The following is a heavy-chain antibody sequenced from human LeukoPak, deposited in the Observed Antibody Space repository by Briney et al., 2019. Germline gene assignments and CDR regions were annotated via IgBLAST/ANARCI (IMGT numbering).Heavy chain of an antibody. V-gene: IGHV1-18*04. D-gene: IGHD3-22*01. CDR1: GYTFTSYY. CDR2: ISAYNGNT. Sequence: ASVKVSCKASGYTFTSYYMHWVRQAPGQGLEWMGWISAYNGNTNYAQKLQGRVTMTTDTSTSTAYMELRSLRSDDTAVYYCARARGGYGDYWGQGTLVTVSS. J-gene: IGHJ4*02. CDR3: ARARGGYGDY.